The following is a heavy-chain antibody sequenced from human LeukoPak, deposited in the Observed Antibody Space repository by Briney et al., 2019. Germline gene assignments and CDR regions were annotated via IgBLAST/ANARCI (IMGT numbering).Heavy chain of an antibody. J-gene: IGHJ6*03. CDR2: IYYSGST. Sequence: SETLSLTGTVSGGSISSSSYYWGWIHQPPGKGLEWIGSIYYSGSTYYNPSLKSRVTISVDTSKNQFSLKLSSVTAADTAVYYCAKGARWLQFPGYYMDVWGKGTTVTISS. D-gene: IGHD5-24*01. V-gene: IGHV4-39*07. CDR3: AKGARWLQFPGYYMDV. CDR1: GGSISSSSYY.